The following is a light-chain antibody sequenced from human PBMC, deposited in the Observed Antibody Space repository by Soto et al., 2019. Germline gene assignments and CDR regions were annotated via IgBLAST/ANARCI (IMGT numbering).Light chain of an antibody. CDR1: QSISTF. J-gene: IGKJ1*01. Sequence: QMTQSPSTLSASEGDTVTITCRASQSISTFLAWYQQKPGKAPKLLIFDASSLKSGVPSRFSGSGSGTEFTLTISSLQPDDVATYYCQQYDSYSWTFGQGTRWIS. CDR3: QQYDSYSWT. V-gene: IGKV1-5*01. CDR2: DAS.